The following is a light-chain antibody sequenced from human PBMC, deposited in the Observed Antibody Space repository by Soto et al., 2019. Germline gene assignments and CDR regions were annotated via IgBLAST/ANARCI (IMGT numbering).Light chain of an antibody. CDR2: DAS. Sequence: EIVLTQSPATLSLSPGERATLSCRASQSVSSYLAWYQQKPGQAPRPLIYDASNRDTGIPARFSGSGSGTAFTLTISSLEPEDFAVYSCQQRGNWPPRAITFGQGTRLEIK. CDR3: QQRGNWPPRAIT. J-gene: IGKJ5*01. V-gene: IGKV3-11*01. CDR1: QSVSSY.